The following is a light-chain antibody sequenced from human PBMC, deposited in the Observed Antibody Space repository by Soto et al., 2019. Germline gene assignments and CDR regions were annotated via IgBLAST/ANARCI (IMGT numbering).Light chain of an antibody. V-gene: IGKV3-11*01. J-gene: IGKJ1*01. CDR2: EAS. CDR3: QQRGSWPRT. Sequence: EIVLTQSPATLSLSPGERATVSCRASQSVSRYLAWYQQKAGQAPRLLIYEASNRATGIPARFSGSGSGTDFTLSISSLEPEDFAVYYCQQRGSWPRTFGQGTKVEIK. CDR1: QSVSRY.